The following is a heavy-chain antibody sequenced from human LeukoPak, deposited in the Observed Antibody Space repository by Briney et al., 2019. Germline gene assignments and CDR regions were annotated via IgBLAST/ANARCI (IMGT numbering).Heavy chain of an antibody. CDR2: VHYGGSNK. Sequence: GGSLRLSCAASGFTFSSYGMHWVRQAPGKGLEWVAFVHYGGSNKYYADSVKGRFAISRDNSKNTLYLQMNSLRAEDTAVYYCAKDFGYDILTGYYGSDYWGQGTLVTVSS. J-gene: IGHJ4*02. CDR1: GFTFSSYG. V-gene: IGHV3-30*02. CDR3: AKDFGYDILTGYYGSDY. D-gene: IGHD3-9*01.